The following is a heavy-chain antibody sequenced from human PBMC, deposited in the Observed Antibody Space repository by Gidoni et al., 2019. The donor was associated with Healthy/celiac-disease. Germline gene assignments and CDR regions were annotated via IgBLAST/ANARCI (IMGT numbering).Heavy chain of an antibody. CDR1: GFTFSSYS. CDR2: ISSSSSYI. D-gene: IGHD2-2*01. V-gene: IGHV3-21*01. CDR3: ARDPRTSWDFEWYFDR. J-gene: IGHJ2*01. Sequence: EVQLVESGGGLVKPGGSLRLSCAASGFTFSSYSMNWVRPAPGKGLEWFSYISSSSSYIYYAESVKGRLTISRDNAKNSLYLQRNSLRAEDTEVYYCARDPRTSWDFEWYFDRGGRGTLVTVSS.